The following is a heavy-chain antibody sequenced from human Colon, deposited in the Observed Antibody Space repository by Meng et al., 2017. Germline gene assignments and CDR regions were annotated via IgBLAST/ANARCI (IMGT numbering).Heavy chain of an antibody. CDR2: VSSNGERT. V-gene: IGHV3-23*01. CDR3: ARDGGTYPDSYTGTAASHY. CDR1: GCIVTSYA. D-gene: IGHD1-1*01. J-gene: IGHJ4*02. Sequence: GGSLRRACEASGCIVTSYAMTWVRQAPGKGLEWVSSVSSNGERTYYADFVKGRFTISRDNSENTLHLQMNSLRGEDTAVYFCARDGGTYPDSYTGTAASHYWGQGTLVTVSS.